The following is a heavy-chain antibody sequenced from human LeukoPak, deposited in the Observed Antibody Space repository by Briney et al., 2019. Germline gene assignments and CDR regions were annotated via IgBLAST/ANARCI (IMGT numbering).Heavy chain of an antibody. Sequence: SETLSLTCAVYGGSFSGYYWSWIRQPPGKGLEWIGEINHSGSTNYNPSLKSRVTISVDTSKNQFSLKLSSVTAADTAVYYCARGRRVFTNYWGQGTLVTVSS. CDR3: ARGRRVFTNY. CDR2: INHSGST. V-gene: IGHV4-34*01. J-gene: IGHJ4*02. D-gene: IGHD3-3*01. CDR1: GGSFSGYY.